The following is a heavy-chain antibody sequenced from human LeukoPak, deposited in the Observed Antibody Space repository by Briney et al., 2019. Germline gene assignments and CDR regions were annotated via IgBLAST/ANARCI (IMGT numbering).Heavy chain of an antibody. J-gene: IGHJ4*02. CDR2: INQEGNDK. CDR3: VVTRTRGDH. CDR1: GFTFRNYW. D-gene: IGHD2-21*01. V-gene: IGHV3-7*03. Sequence: PGESLRLSCVASGFTFRNYWKTWVRQAQGTGLDWVANINQEGNDKYYVDSVKGRFTISRDNTKNSLFLQMNSLRAEDTAVYYCVVTRTRGDHWGQGTLVTVSS.